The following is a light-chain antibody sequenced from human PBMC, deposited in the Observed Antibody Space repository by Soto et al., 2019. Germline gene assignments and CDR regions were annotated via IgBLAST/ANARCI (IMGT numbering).Light chain of an antibody. J-gene: IGKJ1*01. V-gene: IGKV3-11*01. Sequence: EIVLAQSPATLSLSPGETATLSCRASQSVSGYIGWYQQKPGQAPRLLIYDASNRATGIPARFSGSGSGTDFTLTISSLEPEDFAVYYCQQRSNWPTFGQGTKVDI. CDR3: QQRSNWPT. CDR2: DAS. CDR1: QSVSGY.